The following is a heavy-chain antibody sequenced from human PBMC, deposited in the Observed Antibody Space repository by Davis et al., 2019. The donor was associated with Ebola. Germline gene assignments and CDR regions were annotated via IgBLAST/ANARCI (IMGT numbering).Heavy chain of an antibody. J-gene: IGHJ4*02. V-gene: IGHV3-21*01. CDR3: ARDLGAADY. D-gene: IGHD6-25*01. CDR1: GGSINSYY. CDR2: ITSSSDYI. Sequence: ETLSLTCTVSGGSINSYYWNWVRQAPGKGLEWVASITSSSDYIYYADSVKGRFTISRDNAKNSLYLQMNSLRAEDTAVYYCARDLGAADYWGQGTLVTVSS.